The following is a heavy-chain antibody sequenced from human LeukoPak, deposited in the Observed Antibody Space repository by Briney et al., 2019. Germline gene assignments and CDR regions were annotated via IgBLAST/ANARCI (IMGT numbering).Heavy chain of an antibody. CDR2: IYYSGST. D-gene: IGHD2-21*02. Sequence: RASETLSLTCTVSGGSISSSSHYWGWIRQPPGKGLEWIGSIYYSGSTYYNPSLKSRVTISVDTSKNQLSLKLTSVTAADTSVYYCARHSSVAVTGHGPLQLWGQGTLVTVSS. CDR1: GGSISSSSHY. V-gene: IGHV4-39*01. CDR3: ARHSSVAVTGHGPLQL. J-gene: IGHJ1*01.